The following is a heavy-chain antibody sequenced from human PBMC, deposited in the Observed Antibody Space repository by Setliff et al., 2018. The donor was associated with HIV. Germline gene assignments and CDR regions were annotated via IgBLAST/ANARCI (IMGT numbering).Heavy chain of an antibody. J-gene: IGHJ6*02. V-gene: IGHV1-69*13. CDR2: LISMFKIP. D-gene: IGHD2-15*01. CDR1: GGTFRSQA. Sequence: SVKVYCKSSGGTFRSQAISWVRQAPGQGLEWMGGLISMFKIPQIAQKFQGRVTITADESTSTAYMGLSSLTSEDTAVYYCARGGWSGGGPLHYSYYYLDVWGQGTAVTVSS. CDR3: ARGGWSGGGPLHYSYYYLDV.